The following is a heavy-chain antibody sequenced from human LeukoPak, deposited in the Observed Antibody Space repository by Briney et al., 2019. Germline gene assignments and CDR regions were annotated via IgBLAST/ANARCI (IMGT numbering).Heavy chain of an antibody. CDR2: SRNKAKSYTT. J-gene: IGHJ4*02. V-gene: IGHV3-72*01. CDR1: GFTFSDHF. CDR3: VRVGSVAGSDYLDY. Sequence: PGGSLRLSCAASGFTFSDHFLDWARQAPRKGLEWVGRSRNKAKSYTTEYAASVKGRFTISRDDSKNSLSLQMNSLKTEDTAVYYCVRVGSVAGSDYLDYWGQGTLVTVSS. D-gene: IGHD6-19*01.